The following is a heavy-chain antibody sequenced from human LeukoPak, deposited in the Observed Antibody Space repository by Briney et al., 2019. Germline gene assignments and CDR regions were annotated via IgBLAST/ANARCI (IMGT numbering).Heavy chain of an antibody. CDR2: INHSGST. D-gene: IGHD4-17*01. J-gene: IGHJ4*02. V-gene: IGHV4-34*01. CDR3: ARESGDYGEFDY. CDR1: GGSFSGYY. Sequence: SETLSLTCAVYGGSFSGYYWSWIRQPPGKGLEWIGEINHSGSTNYNPSLKSRVTISVDTSKNQFSLKLSSVTAADTAVYYCARESGDYGEFDYWGQGTLVTVSS.